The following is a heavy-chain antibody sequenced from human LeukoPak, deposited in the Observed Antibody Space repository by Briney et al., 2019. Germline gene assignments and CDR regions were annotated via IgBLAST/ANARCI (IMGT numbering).Heavy chain of an antibody. Sequence: SVKVSCKASGGTFISYAISWVRQAPGQGLEWMGGIIPIFGTANYAQKFQGRVTITADESTSTAYMELSSLRSEDTAVYYCARAPIIAAAGYYYYYGMDVWGQGTTVTVSS. D-gene: IGHD6-13*01. V-gene: IGHV1-69*01. CDR1: GGTFISYA. J-gene: IGHJ6*02. CDR3: ARAPIIAAAGYYYYYGMDV. CDR2: IIPIFGTA.